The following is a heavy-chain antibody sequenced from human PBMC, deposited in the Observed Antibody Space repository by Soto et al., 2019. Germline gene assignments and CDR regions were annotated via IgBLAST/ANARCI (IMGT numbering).Heavy chain of an antibody. Sequence: GGSLRLSCSASGFTFSSYAMHWVRQAPGKGLEYVSAISSNGGSTYYADSVKGRFTISRDNSKNTLYLQMSSLRAEDTAVYYCVKAQTYSSGWYPWDYYYYGMDVWGQGTTVTVSS. J-gene: IGHJ6*02. V-gene: IGHV3-64D*08. D-gene: IGHD6-19*01. CDR2: ISSNGGST. CDR1: GFTFSSYA. CDR3: VKAQTYSSGWYPWDYYYYGMDV.